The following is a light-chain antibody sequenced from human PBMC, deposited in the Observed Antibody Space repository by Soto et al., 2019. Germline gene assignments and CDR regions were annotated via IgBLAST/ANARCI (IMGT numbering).Light chain of an antibody. CDR3: QQYNNWPRGT. CDR1: QSVSSN. V-gene: IGKV3-15*01. CDR2: GAS. Sequence: IVMTRSPATLSVSPGERATLSCRASQSVSSNLAWYQQKPGQAPRLLIYGASTRASGIPARFSGSGSGTEFTLTISSLQSEDFAVYYCQQYNNWPRGTFGQGTKVDIK. J-gene: IGKJ1*01.